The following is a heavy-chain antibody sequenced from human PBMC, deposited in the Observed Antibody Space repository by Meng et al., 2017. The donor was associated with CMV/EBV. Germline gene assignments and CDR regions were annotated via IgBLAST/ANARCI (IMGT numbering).Heavy chain of an antibody. V-gene: IGHV4-39*01. J-gene: IGHJ6*02. CDR3: ARRPAYYYYGMDV. CDR1: GGSISSSSYY. CDR2: IYYSGST. Sequence: SETLSLTCTVSGGSISSSSYYWGWIRQPPGKGLEWIGSIYYSGSTYYNPSLKSRVTISVDTSKNQFSLQLSSVTAADTAVYYCARRPAYYYYGMDVWGQGTTVTVSS. D-gene: IGHD2-2*01.